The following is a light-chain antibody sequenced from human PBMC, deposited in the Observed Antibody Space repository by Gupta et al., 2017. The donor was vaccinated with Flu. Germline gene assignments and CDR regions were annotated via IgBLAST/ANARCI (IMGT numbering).Light chain of an antibody. Sequence: GDKYACWYQQKPGQAPVLVIYQDNKRPSEIPERFSGSNSGNTATLTISGTQAMDEADYYCQAWDSSTAGVFGTGTKGTVL. CDR3: QAWDSSTAGV. CDR1: GDKY. J-gene: IGLJ1*01. CDR2: QDN. V-gene: IGLV3-1*01.